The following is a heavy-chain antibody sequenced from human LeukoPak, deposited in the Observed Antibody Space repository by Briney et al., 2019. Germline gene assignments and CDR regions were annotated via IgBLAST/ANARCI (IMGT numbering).Heavy chain of an antibody. D-gene: IGHD1-26*01. V-gene: IGHV1-69*13. CDR1: GGTFRNFA. CDR3: TRGGTYSMAIDY. Sequence: SVKVSCKASGGTFRNFAFSWVRQAPGHGLERMGGIIPFLDTPNYAQNFQGRVTIAADEFTTTVFMELSSLTSEDTAFYYCTRGGTYSMAIDYWGQGTLVTVSS. J-gene: IGHJ4*02. CDR2: IIPFLDTP.